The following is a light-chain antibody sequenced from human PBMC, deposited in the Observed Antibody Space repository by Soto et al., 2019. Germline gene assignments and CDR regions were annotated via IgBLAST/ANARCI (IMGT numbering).Light chain of an antibody. CDR2: AAS. CDR1: QYISTY. CDR3: QQSFSTSRT. J-gene: IGKJ1*01. V-gene: IGKV1-39*01. Sequence: DIQMTQSPSSLSASVRDRVTITCRASQYISTYLNWYQQKPGKAPKLLIYAASNLQSGFPSRFSVSGSGTDFTLTINGLQPEDFATYFCQQSFSTSRTFGQGTKVDIK.